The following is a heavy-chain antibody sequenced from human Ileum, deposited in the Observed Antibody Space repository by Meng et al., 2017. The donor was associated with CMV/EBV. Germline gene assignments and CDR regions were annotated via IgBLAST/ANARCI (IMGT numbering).Heavy chain of an antibody. Sequence: SGSYYGSWIRQQPGKGLEWIGYIYYSGSTYYNPSLKSRITISVDTSKNQFSLKLSSVTAADTAVYYCARGTKTTIFGVVSGGYFDYWGQGTLVTVSS. CDR2: IYYSGST. CDR1: SGSYY. J-gene: IGHJ4*02. V-gene: IGHV4-31*02. CDR3: ARGTKTTIFGVVSGGYFDY. D-gene: IGHD3-3*01.